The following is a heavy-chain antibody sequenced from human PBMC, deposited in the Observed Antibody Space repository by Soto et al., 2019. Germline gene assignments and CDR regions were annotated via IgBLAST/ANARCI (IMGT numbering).Heavy chain of an antibody. J-gene: IGHJ3*02. CDR3: XXXXGFTGNWGDTYEI. Sequence: QVQLVQSGAEVKKPGSSVKVACKASGGTLSTFSVSWVRQAPGQGLEWMGRFSPILGTAVYAQKFQGRVXXXXXXXXXXXXXXXXXXXXXXXXXXXXXXXXGFTGNWGDTYEIWGQGTMVAVSS. D-gene: IGHD7-27*01. CDR1: GGTLSTFS. V-gene: IGHV1-69*08. CDR2: FSPILGTA.